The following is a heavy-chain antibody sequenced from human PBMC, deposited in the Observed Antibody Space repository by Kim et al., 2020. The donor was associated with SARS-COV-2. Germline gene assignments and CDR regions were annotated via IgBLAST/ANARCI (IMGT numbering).Heavy chain of an antibody. J-gene: IGHJ4*02. V-gene: IGHV3-48*02. Sequence: GGSLRLSCEASGFTFSDYSMNWVRQAPGKGLAWVSYISTTSTTIYYADSVQGRFTISRDNAKNSLYLQMNSLRDEDTAVYYCAREGHGGKPSDYWGRGTLVTVSS. CDR2: ISTTSTTI. CDR3: AREGHGGKPSDY. CDR1: GFTFSDYS. D-gene: IGHD1-26*01.